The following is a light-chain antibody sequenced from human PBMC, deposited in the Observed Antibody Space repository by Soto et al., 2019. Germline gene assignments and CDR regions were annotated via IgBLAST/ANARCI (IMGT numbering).Light chain of an antibody. J-gene: IGLJ2*01. V-gene: IGLV2-14*01. CDR1: SSDVGGYNY. CDR3: RSYTSSSTLVV. CDR2: EVS. Sequence: QSVLTQPASVSGSPGQSITISCTGTSSDVGGYNYVSWYQQHPGKAPKLMIYEVSNRPSGVSNRFSGSKSGNTASLTISGLQAEDEADYYCRSYTSSSTLVVFGGGTKVTVL.